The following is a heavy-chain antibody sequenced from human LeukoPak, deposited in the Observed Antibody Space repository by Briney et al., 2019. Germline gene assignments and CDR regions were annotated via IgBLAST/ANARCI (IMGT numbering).Heavy chain of an antibody. Sequence: PSQTLSLTCTVSGGSLSSGGYYWIWIRQHPGKGLEWIGCIYYSGSTYYNPSLKSRVTISVDTSKNQFSLKLNSVTATDTAVYYCARGYDSSGYYFDYWGQGTLVTVSS. CDR2: IYYSGST. V-gene: IGHV4-31*03. J-gene: IGHJ4*02. CDR3: ARGYDSSGYYFDY. D-gene: IGHD3-22*01. CDR1: GGSLSSGGYY.